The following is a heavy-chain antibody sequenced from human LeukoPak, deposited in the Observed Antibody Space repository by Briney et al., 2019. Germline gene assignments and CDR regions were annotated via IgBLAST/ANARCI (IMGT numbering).Heavy chain of an antibody. Sequence: GGSLRLSCAASGFIFSNSAMNWVRQAPGKGLEWVSSINNDGTYIYYAGSVKGRFTISRDNAKNSLYLRLNSLRVEDTAVYYCARDWAYSGSSGFDYWGQGTLVTVSS. CDR3: ARDWAYSGSSGFDY. D-gene: IGHD1-26*01. CDR1: GFIFSNSA. J-gene: IGHJ4*02. CDR2: INNDGTYI. V-gene: IGHV3-21*01.